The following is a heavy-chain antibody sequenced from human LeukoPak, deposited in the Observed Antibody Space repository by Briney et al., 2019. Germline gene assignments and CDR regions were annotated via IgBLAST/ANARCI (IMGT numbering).Heavy chain of an antibody. Sequence: GGSLRLSCAPSGFTFSNYAMHWDRQAPGKGLEWVAVISNDGNNKHYIDSVKGRFTISRDNPKNLLFLQINSLRVEDTAVYYCARETPRRGETRDGYRWGQGTVVTVSS. CDR3: ARETPRRGETRDGYR. D-gene: IGHD5-24*01. CDR2: ISNDGNNK. J-gene: IGHJ4*02. V-gene: IGHV3-30-3*01. CDR1: GFTFSNYA.